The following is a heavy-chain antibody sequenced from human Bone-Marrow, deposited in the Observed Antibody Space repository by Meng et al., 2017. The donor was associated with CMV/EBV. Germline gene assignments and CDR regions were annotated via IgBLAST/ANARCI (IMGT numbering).Heavy chain of an antibody. V-gene: IGHV1-18*01. D-gene: IGHD3-9*01. CDR2: ISAYNGFT. CDR1: GYTFTSYG. J-gene: IGHJ6*02. Sequence: ASVKVPCKASGYTFTSYGISWVRQAPGQGLEWMGWISAYNGFTNYAQKIQERVTMTTDTSTSTAYMELRSLRSDDTAVYYCARGTYYDILPDYFPTSHYYYGMDVWGQGTTVTVSS. CDR3: ARGTYYDILPDYFPTSHYYYGMDV.